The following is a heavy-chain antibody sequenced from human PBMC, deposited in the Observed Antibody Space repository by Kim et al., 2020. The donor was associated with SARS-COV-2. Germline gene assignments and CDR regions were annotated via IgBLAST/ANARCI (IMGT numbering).Heavy chain of an antibody. J-gene: IGHJ3*02. D-gene: IGHD3-22*01. Sequence: GGSLRLSCAASGFTFSSYAMSWVRQAPGKGLEWVSAISGSGGSTYYADSVKGRFTISRDNSKNTLYLQMNSLRAEDTAVYYCAGSLGGSSGYFNHDAFDIWGQGTMVTVSS. V-gene: IGHV3-23*01. CDR3: AGSLGGSSGYFNHDAFDI. CDR2: ISGSGGST. CDR1: GFTFSSYA.